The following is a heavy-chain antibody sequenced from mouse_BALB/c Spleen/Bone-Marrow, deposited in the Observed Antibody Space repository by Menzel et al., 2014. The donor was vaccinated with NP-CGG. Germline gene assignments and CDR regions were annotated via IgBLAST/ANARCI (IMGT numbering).Heavy chain of an antibody. CDR1: GYTFTSYW. J-gene: IGHJ3*01. D-gene: IGHD2-1*01. CDR3: ARGGYGNYVFAY. Sequence: VQLQESGAELAGPGASVKLSCKASGYTFTSYWMQWVKQRPGQGLEWIGTIYPGDGDTRYTQKFKGKATLTADKSSSTAYMQLSSLASEDSAVYYCARGGYGNYVFAYWGQGTLVTVSA. CDR2: IYPGDGDT. V-gene: IGHV1-87*01.